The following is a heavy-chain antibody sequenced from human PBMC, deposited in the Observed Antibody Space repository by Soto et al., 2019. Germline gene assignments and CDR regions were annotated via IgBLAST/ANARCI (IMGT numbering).Heavy chain of an antibody. CDR2: INHSGST. CDR1: GGSFRVYY. CDR3: ARGGTEARFYYYYYMDV. J-gene: IGHJ6*03. D-gene: IGHD3-16*01. Sequence: SETLSLTCAVYGGSFRVYYWSWLRQPPGKGLEWIGEINHSGSTNYNPSLKSRVTISVDTSKNQFSLKLSSVTAADTAVYYCARGGTEARFYYYYYMDVWGKGTTVTVSS. V-gene: IGHV4-34*01.